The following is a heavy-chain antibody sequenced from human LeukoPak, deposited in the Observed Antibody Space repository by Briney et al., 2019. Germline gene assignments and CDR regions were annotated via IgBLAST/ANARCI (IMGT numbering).Heavy chain of an antibody. CDR2: ISYDGSNK. Sequence: GGSLRLSCAASGFTFSSYGMHWVRQAPGKGLEWVAVISYDGSNKYHADSVKGRFTISRDNSKNTLYLQMNSLRAEDTAVYYCAKVGGYSYGYDAFDIWGQGTMVTVSS. V-gene: IGHV3-30*18. J-gene: IGHJ3*02. CDR1: GFTFSSYG. D-gene: IGHD5-18*01. CDR3: AKVGGYSYGYDAFDI.